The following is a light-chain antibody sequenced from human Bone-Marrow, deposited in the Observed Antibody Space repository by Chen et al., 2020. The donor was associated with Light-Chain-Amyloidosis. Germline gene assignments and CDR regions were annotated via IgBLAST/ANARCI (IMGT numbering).Light chain of an antibody. CDR3: PQYGTSTLP. CDR2: GSS. CDR1: QTISSNS. Sequence: EIVLTQSPGTLSFSPGEGANLSCRASQTISSNSLTWYQQKFGQAPRLLIYGSSSRATGIPDRFAGSGSGPDFTLTIYRLGPEDFAMYSWPQYGTSTLPFGAGTEVEI. V-gene: IGKV3-20*01. J-gene: IGKJ4*01.